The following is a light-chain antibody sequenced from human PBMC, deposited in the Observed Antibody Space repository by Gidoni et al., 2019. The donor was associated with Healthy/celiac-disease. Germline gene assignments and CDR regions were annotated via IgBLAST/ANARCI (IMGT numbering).Light chain of an antibody. CDR1: SSNIGAGYD. CDR3: QSYDSSLSVV. J-gene: IGLJ2*01. CDR2: GNS. V-gene: IGLV1-40*01. Sequence: QSVLTQPPSVSGAPGQRVTISCTGRSSNIGAGYDVHWYQQLPGTAPKLLISGNSNRPSGVPDRFSGSKSGTSASLAITGLQAADEADYYCQSYDSSLSVVFGGGIKLTVL.